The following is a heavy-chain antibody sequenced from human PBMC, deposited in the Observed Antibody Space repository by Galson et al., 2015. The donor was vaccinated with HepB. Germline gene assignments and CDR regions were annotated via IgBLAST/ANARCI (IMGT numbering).Heavy chain of an antibody. D-gene: IGHD6-6*01. CDR1: GSSFTSYW. CDR2: IYPGDSDT. Sequence: QSGAEVKKPGESLRISCMGSGSSFTSYWIGWVRQMPGKGLEWMGSIYPGDSDTRYSPSFQGQVTISADKSISTAYLQWSSLKASDTAMYYCARHLMSSSSNDAFDIWGQGTMVTVSS. CDR3: ARHLMSSSSNDAFDI. J-gene: IGHJ3*02. V-gene: IGHV5-51*01.